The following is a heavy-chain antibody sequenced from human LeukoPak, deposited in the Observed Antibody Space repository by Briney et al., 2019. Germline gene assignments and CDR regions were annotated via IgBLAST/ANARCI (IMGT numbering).Heavy chain of an antibody. CDR3: ARLLSYDILTDNYYKYYMDV. CDR2: IFHSGRT. D-gene: IGHD3-9*01. J-gene: IGHJ6*03. V-gene: IGHV4-39*01. Sequence: SETLSLTCTVSGGSISDNNYYWGWLRQPPGKGLEWIGGIFHSGRTFYNPSLRSRVSMSVDTSKKQIALTVSSVTAADTAVYYCARLLSYDILTDNYYKYYMDVWGKGATVTVSS. CDR1: GGSISDNNYY.